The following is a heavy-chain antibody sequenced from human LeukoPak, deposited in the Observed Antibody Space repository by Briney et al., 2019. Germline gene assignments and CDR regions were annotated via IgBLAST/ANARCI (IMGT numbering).Heavy chain of an antibody. CDR3: AKDQNCSGGSCYSGWDY. CDR1: GFTFSSYA. V-gene: IGHV3-23*01. Sequence: PAGSLRLSCAASGFTFSSYAMSWVRHAPGKGLEWVLAIIGSGGSTYYADSVKGRFTISRDNSKNTLYLQMNSLRAEDTAVYYCAKDQNCSGGSCYSGWDYWGQGTLVTVSS. J-gene: IGHJ4*02. D-gene: IGHD2-15*01. CDR2: IIGSGGST.